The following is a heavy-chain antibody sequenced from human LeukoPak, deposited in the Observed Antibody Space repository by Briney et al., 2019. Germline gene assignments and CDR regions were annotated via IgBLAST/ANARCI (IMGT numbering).Heavy chain of an antibody. CDR2: IWYDGSNK. J-gene: IGHJ4*02. CDR1: GFTFSNYA. CDR3: ARGGEYCSSTSCYEFDY. V-gene: IGHV3-33*08. D-gene: IGHD2-2*01. Sequence: GGSLRLPCAASGFTFSNYAMSWVRQAPGKGLEWVAVIWYDGSNKYYADSVKGRFTISRDNSKNTLYLQMNSLRAEDTAVYYCARGGEYCSSTSCYEFDYWGQGTLVTVSS.